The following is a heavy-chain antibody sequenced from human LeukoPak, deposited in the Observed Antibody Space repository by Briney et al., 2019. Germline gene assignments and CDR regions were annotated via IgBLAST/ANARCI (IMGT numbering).Heavy chain of an antibody. CDR2: LSGSGGST. Sequence: QPGGSLRLSCAASGFTFSSYAMSWARQAPGKGLVWVSALSGSGGSTYYADSVKGRFTISRDNSKNTLYLQMNSLRAEDTAVYYCAKLSDSSGYLYYYYMDVWGKGTTVTVSS. J-gene: IGHJ6*03. CDR3: AKLSDSSGYLYYYYMDV. V-gene: IGHV3-23*01. CDR1: GFTFSSYA. D-gene: IGHD3-22*01.